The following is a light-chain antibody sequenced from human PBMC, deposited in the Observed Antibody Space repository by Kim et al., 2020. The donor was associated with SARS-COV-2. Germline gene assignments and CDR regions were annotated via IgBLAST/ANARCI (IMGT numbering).Light chain of an antibody. V-gene: IGKV1-39*01. CDR3: QQSYSIPYT. CDR1: QSISSY. Sequence: DIQMTQSPSSLSASVGDRVTITCRVSQSISSYLNWYQQKPGKVPKLLIYAASSLQSGVPSRFSGSGSGTDFTLTISSLQPEDFAIYYCQQSYSIPYTFGQGTKLEI. J-gene: IGKJ2*01. CDR2: AAS.